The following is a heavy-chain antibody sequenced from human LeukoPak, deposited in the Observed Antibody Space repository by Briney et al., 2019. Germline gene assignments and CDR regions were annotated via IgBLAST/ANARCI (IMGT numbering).Heavy chain of an antibody. V-gene: IGHV1-8*01. Sequence: GASVKVSCKAPGYTFTSYDINWVRQATGQGLEWMGWMNPNSGNTGYAQKFQGRVTMTRNTSISTAYMELSSLRSEDTAVYYCARGADCSSTSCPNYYYYGMDVWGQGTTVTVSS. D-gene: IGHD2-2*01. CDR3: ARGADCSSTSCPNYYYYGMDV. CDR1: GYTFTSYD. J-gene: IGHJ6*02. CDR2: MNPNSGNT.